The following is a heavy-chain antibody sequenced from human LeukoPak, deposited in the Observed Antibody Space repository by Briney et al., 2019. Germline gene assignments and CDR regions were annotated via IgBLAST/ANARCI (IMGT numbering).Heavy chain of an antibody. D-gene: IGHD4-17*01. CDR3: ATRLTDYGDPWDFDY. V-gene: IGHV4-39*07. CDR1: GGSISSSSYY. J-gene: IGHJ4*02. CDR2: IYYSGST. Sequence: SETLSLTCTVSGGSISSSSYYWGWIRQPPGKGLEWIGSIYYSGSTNYNPSLKSRVTISVDTSKNQFSLKLSSVTAADTAVYYCATRLTDYGDPWDFDYWGQGTLVTVSS.